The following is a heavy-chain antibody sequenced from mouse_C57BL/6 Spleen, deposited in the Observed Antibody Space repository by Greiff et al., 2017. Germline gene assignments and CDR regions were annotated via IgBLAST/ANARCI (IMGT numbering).Heavy chain of an antibody. CDR1: GYAFSSYW. Sequence: QVQLQQSGAELVKPGASVKISCKASGYAFSSYWMNWVKQRPGQGLEWIGQIYPGDGDTNYNGKFKGKATLTADKSSSTAYMQLSSLTSEDSAVYFCARWGYDLYYAMDYWGQGTSVTVSS. D-gene: IGHD2-10*02. J-gene: IGHJ4*01. V-gene: IGHV1-80*01. CDR3: ARWGYDLYYAMDY. CDR2: IYPGDGDT.